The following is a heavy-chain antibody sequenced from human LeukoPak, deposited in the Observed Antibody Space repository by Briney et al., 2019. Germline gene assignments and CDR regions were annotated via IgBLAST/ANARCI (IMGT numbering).Heavy chain of an antibody. V-gene: IGHV4-30-4*08. D-gene: IGHD3-10*01. J-gene: IGHJ4*02. CDR1: GGSISSSSYY. CDR3: ARGGIYGSGSYPGYFDY. CDR2: IYYSGST. Sequence: SETLSLTCTVSGGSISSSSYYWGWIRQPPGKGLEWIGYIYYSGSTYYNPSLKSRVTISVDTSKNQFSLKLSSVTAADTAVYYCARGGIYGSGSYPGYFDYWGQGTLVTVSS.